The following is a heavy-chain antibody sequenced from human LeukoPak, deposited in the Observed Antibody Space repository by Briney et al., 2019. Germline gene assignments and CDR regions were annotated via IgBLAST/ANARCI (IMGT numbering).Heavy chain of an antibody. CDR2: ISYDGSNK. J-gene: IGHJ6*02. CDR1: GFTFSSYA. V-gene: IGHV3-30*04. CDR3: AREMAYSYYYGMDV. D-gene: IGHD5-18*01. Sequence: GGSLRLSCAASGFTFSSYAMHWVRQAPGKGLEWVAVISYDGSNKYYADSVKGRFTISRDNSKNTLYLQMNSLRAEDTAVYYCAREMAYSYYYGMDVWGQGTTVTVSS.